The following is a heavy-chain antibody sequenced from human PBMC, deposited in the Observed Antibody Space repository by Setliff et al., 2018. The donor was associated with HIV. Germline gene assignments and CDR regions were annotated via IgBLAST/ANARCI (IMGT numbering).Heavy chain of an antibody. D-gene: IGHD3-3*01. Sequence: PSETLSLTCTVSGGSISTYYWSWIRQAPGRGLGWIGYIYYTGRTNYNPSLKSRATMSLDSSKKQFSLKLSSVTAADTAVYFCARDVGGFTVFAVPRGGFDPWGQETLVTVSS. CDR1: GGSISTYY. J-gene: IGHJ5*02. V-gene: IGHV4-59*01. CDR3: ARDVGGFTVFAVPRGGFDP. CDR2: IYYTGRT.